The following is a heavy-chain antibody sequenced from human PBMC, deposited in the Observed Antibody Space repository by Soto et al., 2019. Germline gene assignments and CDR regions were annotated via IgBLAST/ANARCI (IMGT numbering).Heavy chain of an antibody. CDR3: ARDSRGGAARRPTFYY. CDR1: GFTFSSFE. D-gene: IGHD6-6*01. J-gene: IGHJ4*02. CDR2: IGRSGETI. V-gene: IGHV3-48*03. Sequence: GVLRLSCVGSGFTFSSFEMNWVRQTPGKGLEWLSYIGRSGETIYYADSVKGRFTISRDNAKSSLFLQMTGLRDEDTGIYYCARDSRGGAARRPTFYYWGRGTLVTVSS.